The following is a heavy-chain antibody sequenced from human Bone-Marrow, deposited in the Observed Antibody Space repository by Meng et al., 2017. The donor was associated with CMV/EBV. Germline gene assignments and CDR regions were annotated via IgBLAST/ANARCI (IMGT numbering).Heavy chain of an antibody. CDR3: ARRSWSAGSGYHTFFDS. J-gene: IGHJ5*01. V-gene: IGHV4-34*01. CDR2: INHSGIT. Sequence: SETLSLTCAVYGESFTDSWWSWIRQSPGKGLEWIGEINHSGITKYNPSLESRVSISVDTSKTQFSLDLRSVTAADTATYYCARRSWSAGSGYHTFFDSWGQETLVTVSS. CDR1: GESFTDSW. D-gene: IGHD3-22*01.